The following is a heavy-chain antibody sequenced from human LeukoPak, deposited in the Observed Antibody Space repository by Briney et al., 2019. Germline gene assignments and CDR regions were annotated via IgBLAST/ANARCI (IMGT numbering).Heavy chain of an antibody. CDR2: IRSKAYGGTT. D-gene: IGHD6-25*01. Sequence: GGSLRLSCTASGFTFGDYAMSWVRQAPGKGLEWVGFIRSKAYGGTTEYAASVKGRFTISRDDSKSIAYLQMNSLKTEDTAVYYCTRVQIAPAPGFDYWGQGTLVTVSS. CDR3: TRVQIAPAPGFDY. J-gene: IGHJ4*02. V-gene: IGHV3-49*04. CDR1: GFTFGDYA.